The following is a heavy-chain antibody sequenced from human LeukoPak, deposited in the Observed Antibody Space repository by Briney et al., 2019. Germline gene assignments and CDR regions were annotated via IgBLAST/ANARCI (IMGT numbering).Heavy chain of an antibody. CDR2: IYISGTT. Sequence: PSESLSLTCTVCGGSISNYYWSWIRQPAGKGLEWVGRIYISGTTNYNPSPKSRVTISVDTTKNQLSLKLSSVTAADTAVYYCARGVTTSRFLVSWGQGTLSPSPQ. D-gene: IGHD4-11*01. CDR1: GGSISNYY. CDR3: ARGVTTSRFLVS. J-gene: IGHJ5*02. V-gene: IGHV4-4*07.